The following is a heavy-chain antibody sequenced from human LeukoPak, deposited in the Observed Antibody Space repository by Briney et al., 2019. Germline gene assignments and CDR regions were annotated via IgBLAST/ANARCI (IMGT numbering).Heavy chain of an antibody. CDR3: ARARHNWFDP. V-gene: IGHV4-30-4*08. CDR1: GGAISSGDYY. J-gene: IGHJ5*02. Sequence: SETLSLTCTVSGGAISSGDYYWSWIRQPPGKGLGWIGYIYYSGSTYYNPSLKSRVTISVDTSKNQFSLKLSSVTAADTAVYYCARARHNWFDPWGQGTLVTVSS. CDR2: IYYSGST.